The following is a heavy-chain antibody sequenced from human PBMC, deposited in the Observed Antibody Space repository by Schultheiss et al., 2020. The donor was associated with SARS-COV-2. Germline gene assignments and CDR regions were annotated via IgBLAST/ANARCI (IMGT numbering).Heavy chain of an antibody. CDR2: INPSDGST. J-gene: IGHJ4*02. Sequence: ASVKVSCKASGYTFSSYCMHWVRQAPGQGLEWMGIINPSDGSTSYTQKFQGRVTLTRDTSTSTMYMELSSLRSEDTAVYYCARLARVVPAAPVDYWGQGTLVTVSS. CDR3: ARLARVVPAAPVDY. V-gene: IGHV1-46*01. D-gene: IGHD2-2*01. CDR1: GYTFSSYC.